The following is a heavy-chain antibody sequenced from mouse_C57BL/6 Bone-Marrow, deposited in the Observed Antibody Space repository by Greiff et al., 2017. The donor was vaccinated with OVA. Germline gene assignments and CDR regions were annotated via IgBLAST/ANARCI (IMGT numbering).Heavy chain of an antibody. J-gene: IGHJ3*01. CDR2: IHPNSGST. D-gene: IGHD1-1*01. CDR3: ARRDGYYYGSPWFAY. V-gene: IGHV1-64*01. CDR1: GYTFTSYW. Sequence: QVQLQQPGAELVKPGASVKLSCKASGYTFTSYWMHWVKQRPVQGLEWIGMIHPNSGSTNYNEKFKSKATLTVDKSSSTAYMQLSSLTSEDSAVYYCARRDGYYYGSPWFAYWGQGTLVTVSA.